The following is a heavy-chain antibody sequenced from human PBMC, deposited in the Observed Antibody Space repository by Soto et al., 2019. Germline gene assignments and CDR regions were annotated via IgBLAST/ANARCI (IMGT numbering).Heavy chain of an antibody. V-gene: IGHV4-59*01. CDR2: ISYRGST. D-gene: IGHD3-22*01. J-gene: IGHJ5*02. CDR3: ASSSIVSSEVNTLFDP. Sequence: SETLSLTCTLSAGSITPSYWSWIRQPLGKALEWIGYISYRGSTNYTPSLKSRLTISIDTSKSQISLKLTSMPTAATAVYSRASSSIVSSEVNTLFDPWGKGTLVSVCS. CDR1: AGSITPSY.